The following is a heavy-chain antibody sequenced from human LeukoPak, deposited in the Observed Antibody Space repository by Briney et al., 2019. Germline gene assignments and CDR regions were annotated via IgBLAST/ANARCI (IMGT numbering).Heavy chain of an antibody. Sequence: SETLSLTCAVYGGSFSDYYWSWIRQPPGKGLEWIGEINHSGSTNYNPSLKSRVTISVDTSKNQFSLKLSSVTDADTAVYYCARSLKPTVAGGSDFDYWGQGTRVTVSS. CDR3: ARSLKPTVAGGSDFDY. CDR1: GGSFSDYY. D-gene: IGHD6-19*01. CDR2: INHSGST. V-gene: IGHV4-34*01. J-gene: IGHJ4*02.